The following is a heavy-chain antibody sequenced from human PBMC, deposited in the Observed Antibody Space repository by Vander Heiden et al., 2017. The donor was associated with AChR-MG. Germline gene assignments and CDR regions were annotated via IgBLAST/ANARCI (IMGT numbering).Heavy chain of an antibody. V-gene: IGHV1-8*01. J-gene: IGHJ4*02. CDR1: GYTFNSDD. CDR3: ARVPSGSYFYFDY. D-gene: IGHD1-26*01. Sequence: QVQLVQSGAEVKTPGASVKVSCKASGYTFNSDDINWVRQATGQGLEWMGWMSPNSGSTGYAQKFQGRVTMTMNTSISTVYLEVRSLTSEDTAVYYCARVPSGSYFYFDYWGQGTLVTVSS. CDR2: MSPNSGST.